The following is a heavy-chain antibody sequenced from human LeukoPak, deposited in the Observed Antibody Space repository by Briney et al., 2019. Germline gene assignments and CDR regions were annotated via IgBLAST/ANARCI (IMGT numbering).Heavy chain of an antibody. D-gene: IGHD5-24*01. J-gene: IGHJ4*02. CDR1: GFTFSSYA. CDR2: ISYDGSNK. CDR3: ARDREMATIKVSLFDY. Sequence: GGSLRLSCAASGFTFSSYAMHWVRQAPGKGLEGVAVISYDGSNKYYADSVKGRFTISRDNSKNTLYLQMNSLRAEDTAVYYCARDREMATIKVSLFDYWGQGTLVTVSS. V-gene: IGHV3-30*01.